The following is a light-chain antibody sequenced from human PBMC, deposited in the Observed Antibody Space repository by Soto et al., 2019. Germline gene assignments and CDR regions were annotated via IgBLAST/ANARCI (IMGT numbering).Light chain of an antibody. CDR3: QQYGSSYT. CDR2: GAS. J-gene: IGKJ2*01. CDR1: QSVSSSH. Sequence: EIVLTQSPGTLSLSPGEIATLSCRASQSVSSSHLAWYQQKPGQAPRLLIYGASSRATGIPDRFSGSGSGTDFTLTISRLEPEDFAVYYCQQYGSSYTFGQGTQLEIK. V-gene: IGKV3-20*01.